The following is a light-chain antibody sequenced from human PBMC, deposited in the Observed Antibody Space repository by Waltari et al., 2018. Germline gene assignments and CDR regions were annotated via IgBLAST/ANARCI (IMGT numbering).Light chain of an antibody. CDR2: DVS. CDR1: SGDGGGYKY. V-gene: IGLV2-11*01. CDR3: SSYVGSQTVV. J-gene: IGLJ2*01. Sequence: QSALTQPRSVSGSPGQSVTISCTGTSGDGGGYKYVSCYQQHPGKAPKLMIYDVSERPSGVPDRFSGSKSGNTASLTISGLQADDEADYYCSSYVGSQTVVFGGGTKLTVL.